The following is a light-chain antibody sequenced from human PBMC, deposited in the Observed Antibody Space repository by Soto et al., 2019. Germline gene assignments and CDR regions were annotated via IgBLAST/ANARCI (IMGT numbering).Light chain of an antibody. CDR3: QSYDSRLSGWV. Sequence: QSVLTQPPSGSGAPGQRVTISCTGSSSNIGAGYDVHWYQQLPGTAPKLLIYGNSNRPSGVPDRFSGSKSGTSASLAITGLQAEDEADYYCQSYDSRLSGWVFGGGTKVTVL. J-gene: IGLJ3*02. CDR2: GNS. V-gene: IGLV1-40*01. CDR1: SSNIGAGYD.